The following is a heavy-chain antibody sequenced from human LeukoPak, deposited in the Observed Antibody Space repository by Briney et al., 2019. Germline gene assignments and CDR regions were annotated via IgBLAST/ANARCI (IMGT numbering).Heavy chain of an antibody. CDR2: ISGRGGVT. J-gene: IGHJ4*02. CDR1: GFTCSSYW. D-gene: IGHD6-19*01. V-gene: IGHV3-23*01. Sequence: PGGSLRLSCAASGFTCSSYWMTWVRQAPGKGPEWVSAISGRGGVTYYADSVKGRFTISRDNSKNTLYLQMNSLRAEDTAAYYCAKDTVAAVAVPYWGQGTLVTVSS. CDR3: AKDTVAAVAVPY.